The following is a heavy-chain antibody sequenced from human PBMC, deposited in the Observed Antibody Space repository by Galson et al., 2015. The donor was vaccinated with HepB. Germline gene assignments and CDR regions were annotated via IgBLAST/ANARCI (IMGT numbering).Heavy chain of an antibody. D-gene: IGHD1-26*01. Sequence: SVKVSCKASGYTFTSYYMHWVRQAPGQGLEWMGIINPSGGSTSYAQKFQGRVTMTRDTSTSTVYMELSSLRSEDTAVYYCARGWELLRRQIQFDYWGQGTLVTVSS. CDR2: INPSGGST. V-gene: IGHV1-46*01. J-gene: IGHJ4*02. CDR3: ARGWELLRRQIQFDY. CDR1: GYTFTSYY.